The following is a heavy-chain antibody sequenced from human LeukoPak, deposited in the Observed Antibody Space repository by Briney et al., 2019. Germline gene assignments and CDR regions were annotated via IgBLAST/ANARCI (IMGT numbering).Heavy chain of an antibody. CDR1: GGSISSYY. J-gene: IGHJ6*03. V-gene: IGHV4-59*01. CDR3: ARVRAGYYYYMDV. Sequence: PSETLSLTCTVSGGSISSYYWSWIRQPPGKGLEGVGYIYYSGSTNYNPSLKSRVTISVDTSKNQFSLKLSSVTAADTAVYYCARVRAGYYYYMDVWGKGTTVTISS. CDR2: IYYSGST.